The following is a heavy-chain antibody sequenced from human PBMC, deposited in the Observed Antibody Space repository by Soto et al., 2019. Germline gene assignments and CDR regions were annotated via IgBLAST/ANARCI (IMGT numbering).Heavy chain of an antibody. CDR2: TWSGGRGE. J-gene: IGHJ3*01. CDR3: ARGSRRGSGSLRPGPSDIFDV. Sequence: QVQLVESGGGVVQPGTSLRLSCAASGFTFSHYGIHWVRQAPGKGLEWVAVTWSGGRGEYYADSVRGRFTISRDNSKTTVYLQMNSLRVGDTAVYYCARGSRRGSGSLRPGPSDIFDVWGRGTKVIVSS. D-gene: IGHD3-10*01. CDR1: GFTFSHYG. V-gene: IGHV3-33*01.